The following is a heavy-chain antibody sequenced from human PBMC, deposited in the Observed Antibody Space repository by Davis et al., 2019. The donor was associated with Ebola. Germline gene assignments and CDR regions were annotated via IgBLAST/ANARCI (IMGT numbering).Heavy chain of an antibody. Sequence: AASVKVSCKASGYTFTTHAIYWLRQAPGQGLEWMGWISAYTGHTNYAQKFQGRLTLTTDTSTSTVYMELRSLTSDDTAEYYCARGRNGGWDFDDWGQGTRVTVSS. D-gene: IGHD6-19*01. V-gene: IGHV1-18*01. CDR3: ARGRNGGWDFDD. CDR2: ISAYTGHT. CDR1: GYTFTTHA. J-gene: IGHJ4*02.